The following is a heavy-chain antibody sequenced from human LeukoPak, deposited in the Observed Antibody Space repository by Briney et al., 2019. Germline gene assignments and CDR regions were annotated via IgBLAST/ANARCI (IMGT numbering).Heavy chain of an antibody. CDR1: GASLTTHS. V-gene: IGHV4-59*11. CDR2: IFYTGST. Sequence: RLSPTCTLSGASLTTHSCSWIRPPPRKGTGWIGCIFYTGSTNYNPSLKGRVTISPDTSKNQFSLRLSAVAAADTAVYYCVCGANGDYAFDYWSQGTLVTVSS. D-gene: IGHD4-17*01. J-gene: IGHJ4*02. CDR3: VCGANGDYAFDY.